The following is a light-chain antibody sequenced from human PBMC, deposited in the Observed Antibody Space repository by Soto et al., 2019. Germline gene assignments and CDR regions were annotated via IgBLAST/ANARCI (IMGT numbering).Light chain of an antibody. J-gene: IGLJ1*01. V-gene: IGLV1-47*01. CDR1: SSNIGSNY. CDR3: CSYAGSYPNYV. Sequence: QSVLTQPPSASGTPGQRVTISCSGSSSNIGSNYVYWYQQLPGTAPKLLIYRNNQRPSGVPDRFSGSKSGTSASLAISGLRSEDEADYYCCSYAGSYPNYVFGTGTKLTVL. CDR2: RNN.